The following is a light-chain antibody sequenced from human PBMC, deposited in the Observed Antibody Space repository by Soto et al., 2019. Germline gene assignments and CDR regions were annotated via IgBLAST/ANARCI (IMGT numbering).Light chain of an antibody. Sequence: EIVLTQSPGTLSVSPGERVTLSCRASQSVDIDLAWYQQKPGQAPRLLIYGASTRATDMPGRFRGSGAGAEFTLTISSLQSEHSAGYYCQQYRGWPRTFGQGTKVDIK. CDR1: QSVDID. CDR2: GAS. J-gene: IGKJ1*01. CDR3: QQYRGWPRT. V-gene: IGKV3D-15*01.